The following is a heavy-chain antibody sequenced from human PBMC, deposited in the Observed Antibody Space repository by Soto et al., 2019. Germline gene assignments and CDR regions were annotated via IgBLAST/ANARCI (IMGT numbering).Heavy chain of an antibody. CDR3: ARGRAWFDP. CDR2: IYYSGST. CDR1: GGSISSYY. Sequence: QVQLQESGPGLVKPSETRSLTCTVSGGSISSYYWTWIRQPPGKGLEWIAYIYYSGSTTYNPSLKSRVSISVDTSKNQFSLKLSSVTAADTAVYYCARGRAWFDPWGQGTLVTVSS. V-gene: IGHV4-59*01. J-gene: IGHJ5*02.